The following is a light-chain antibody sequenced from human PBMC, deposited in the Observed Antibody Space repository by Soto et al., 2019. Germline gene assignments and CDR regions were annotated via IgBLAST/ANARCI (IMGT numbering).Light chain of an antibody. CDR2: EVT. J-gene: IGLJ3*02. Sequence: QSVLTQPPSASGSPGQSVTISCTGTSSDVGGYNFVSWYQQHPGKVPKPVIYEVTKRPSGVPDRFSGSKSGNTASLTVSGLLPDDEADYYCSSFGGGNKVLFGGGTQVTVL. CDR3: SSFGGGNKVL. CDR1: SSDVGGYNF. V-gene: IGLV2-8*01.